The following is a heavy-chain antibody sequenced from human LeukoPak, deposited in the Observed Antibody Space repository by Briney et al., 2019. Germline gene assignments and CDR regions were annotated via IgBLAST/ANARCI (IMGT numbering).Heavy chain of an antibody. CDR1: GGTFSSYA. V-gene: IGHV1-2*02. Sequence: ASVKVSCKASGGTFSSYAISWVRQAPGQGLEWMGWINTNSGGTNYAQKFQGRVTMTRDTSISTAYMELSRLRSDDTAVYYCAREGSSGWYLGAFDIWGQGTMVTVSS. CDR2: INTNSGGT. D-gene: IGHD6-19*01. CDR3: AREGSSGWYLGAFDI. J-gene: IGHJ3*02.